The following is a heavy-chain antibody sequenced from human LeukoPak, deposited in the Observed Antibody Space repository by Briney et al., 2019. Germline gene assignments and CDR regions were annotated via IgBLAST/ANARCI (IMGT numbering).Heavy chain of an antibody. V-gene: IGHV4-4*07. D-gene: IGHD3-22*01. J-gene: IGHJ6*03. CDR3: ARGSYYYDSSSFLKGGYYYYYMDV. Sequence: SETLSLTCTVSGGSISSYYWSWIRQPAGKGLEWIGRIYTSGSTNYNPSLKSRVTMSVDTSKNQFSLKLSSVTAADTAGYYCARGSYYYDSSSFLKGGYYYYYMDVWGKGTTVTVSS. CDR2: IYTSGST. CDR1: GGSISSYY.